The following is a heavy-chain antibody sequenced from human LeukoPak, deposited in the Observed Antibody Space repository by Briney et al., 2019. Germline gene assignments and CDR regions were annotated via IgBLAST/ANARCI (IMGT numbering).Heavy chain of an antibody. CDR3: AKCVWFGELPHDAFDM. J-gene: IGHJ3*02. D-gene: IGHD3-10*01. CDR1: GFPFNTYA. V-gene: IGHV3-23*01. Sequence: GGSLTLSCAASGFPFNTYAMRVRQAPGKGLEWVSAISGSGGSTYYADSVKGRFTISRDNSKNTLYLQMNSLRAEDTAVYYCAKCVWFGELPHDAFDMWGQGKMVTVSS. CDR2: ISGSGGST.